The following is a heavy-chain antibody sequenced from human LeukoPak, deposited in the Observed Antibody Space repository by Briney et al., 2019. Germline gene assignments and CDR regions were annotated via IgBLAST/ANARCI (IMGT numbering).Heavy chain of an antibody. Sequence: GGSLRLSCAASGFTFSSYEMNWVRQAPGKGLEWVSYISSSGSTTYYADSVKGRFTISRDNSKNTLYLQMNSLRAEDTAVYYCAKHRGYNWNDPPDYWGQGTLVTVSS. CDR2: ISSSGSTT. CDR1: GFTFSSYE. J-gene: IGHJ4*02. CDR3: AKHRGYNWNDPPDY. V-gene: IGHV3-48*03. D-gene: IGHD1-20*01.